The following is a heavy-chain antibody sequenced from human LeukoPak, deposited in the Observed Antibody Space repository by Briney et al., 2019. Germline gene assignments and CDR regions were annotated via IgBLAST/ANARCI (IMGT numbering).Heavy chain of an antibody. Sequence: ASVKVSCKTSGFTFSTSAVQWVRQARGQRLEWIGWIIVGSGATNYAQSLQGRFTIARDMSTNTAYMELSSLGSEDSAVYYCAAELYGVYTDCCTFHIWGQGTMVTVSS. D-gene: IGHD3-16*01. CDR2: IIVGSGAT. CDR3: AAELYGVYTDCCTFHI. CDR1: GFTFSTSA. V-gene: IGHV1-58*01. J-gene: IGHJ3*02.